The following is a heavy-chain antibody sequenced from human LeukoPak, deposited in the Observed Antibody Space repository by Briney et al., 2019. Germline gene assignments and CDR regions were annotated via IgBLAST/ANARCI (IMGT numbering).Heavy chain of an antibody. Sequence: GGSLRPSCAASGFTFSSYAMSWVRQAPGKGLEWVSAISGSGGSTYYADSVKGRFTISRDNSKNTLYLQMNSLRAEDTAVYYCAKDHSRITMIVVVITGPFDYWGQGTLVTVSS. CDR1: GFTFSSYA. CDR3: AKDHSRITMIVVVITGPFDY. J-gene: IGHJ4*02. V-gene: IGHV3-23*01. D-gene: IGHD3-22*01. CDR2: ISGSGGST.